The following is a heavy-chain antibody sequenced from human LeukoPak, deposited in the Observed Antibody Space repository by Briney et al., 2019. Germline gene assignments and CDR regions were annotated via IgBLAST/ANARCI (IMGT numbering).Heavy chain of an antibody. Sequence: GGSLRLSCAASGFVFSDYGMHWVRQAPGKGLEWVTFISYDRSNKYYADSVRGRFTISRDNSKKMLYMQMNSLRVEDTALYYCAKDLGSGSFAFDIWGQGTMVTVSS. J-gene: IGHJ3*02. CDR2: ISYDRSNK. CDR1: GFVFSDYG. D-gene: IGHD3-10*01. CDR3: AKDLGSGSFAFDI. V-gene: IGHV3-30*02.